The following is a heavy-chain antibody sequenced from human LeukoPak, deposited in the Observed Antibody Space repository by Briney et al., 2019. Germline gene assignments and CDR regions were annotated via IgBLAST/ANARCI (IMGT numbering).Heavy chain of an antibody. CDR2: ISYDGSNK. CDR1: GFTFSSYG. D-gene: IGHD6-13*01. Sequence: GGSLRLSCAASGFTFSSYGMHWVRQAPGKGLEWVAVISYDGSNKYYADSVKGRFTISRDNSKNTLYLQMNSLRAEDTAVYYCARSKGLEIAAAESLAWFDPWGQGTLVTVSS. V-gene: IGHV3-30*03. CDR3: ARSKGLEIAAAESLAWFDP. J-gene: IGHJ5*02.